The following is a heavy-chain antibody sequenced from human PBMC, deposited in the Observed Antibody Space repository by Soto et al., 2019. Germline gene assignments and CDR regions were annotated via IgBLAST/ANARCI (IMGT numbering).Heavy chain of an antibody. CDR1: GGSISTSDW. Sequence: QVQLQESGPGLVKPSGTLSLTCAVSGGSISTSDWWNWVRQPPGKGLEWIGEISHSGSTHYNPSLKGRVTISVDKSKHQFSLRLTSVTAADTAVYYCARGRDYGSAPAFDPWGQGTLVTVSS. CDR2: ISHSGST. V-gene: IGHV4-4*02. CDR3: ARGRDYGSAPAFDP. J-gene: IGHJ5*02. D-gene: IGHD3-10*01.